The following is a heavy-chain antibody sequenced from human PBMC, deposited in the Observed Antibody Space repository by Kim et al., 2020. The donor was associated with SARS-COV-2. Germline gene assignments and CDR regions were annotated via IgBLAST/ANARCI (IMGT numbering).Heavy chain of an antibody. CDR2: IYYSGST. J-gene: IGHJ3*02. CDR1: GGSISSSSYY. CDR3: ARLVGYYGSGSYPDAFDI. Sequence: SETLSLTCTVSGGSISSSSYYWGWIRQPPGKGLEWIGSIYYSGSTYYNPSLKSRVTISVDTSKNQFSLKLSSVTAADTAVYYCARLVGYYGSGSYPDAFDIWGQGTMVTVSS. D-gene: IGHD3-10*01. V-gene: IGHV4-39*01.